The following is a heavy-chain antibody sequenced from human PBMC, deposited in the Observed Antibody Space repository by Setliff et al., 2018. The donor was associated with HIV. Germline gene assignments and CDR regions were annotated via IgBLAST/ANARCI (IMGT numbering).Heavy chain of an antibody. CDR3: ARASTGSGWFFDY. CDR2: IYASGAT. J-gene: IGHJ4*02. Sequence: PSETLSLTCTVSGASISSYFWTWIRQPPGKDLEWIGYIYASGATNYNPSLRSRVTISVYTSKNQFSLKLKSVTATDTAVYYCARASTGSGWFFDYWGQGTLVTVSS. V-gene: IGHV4-4*08. CDR1: GASISSYF. D-gene: IGHD2-8*02.